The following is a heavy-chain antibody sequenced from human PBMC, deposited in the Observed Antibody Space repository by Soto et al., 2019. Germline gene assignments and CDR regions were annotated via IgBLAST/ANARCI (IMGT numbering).Heavy chain of an antibody. Sequence: QVHLVQSGAEVKKPGASVKVSCKGSGYGFTTYGITWVRQAPGQGLEWMAWISAHNGNTNYAQKIQGRVTVTRDTSTCTAYMELRSLRSDDTAVYYCATGRYGDYWGQGALVTVSS. J-gene: IGHJ4*02. D-gene: IGHD1-1*01. CDR3: ATGRYGDY. V-gene: IGHV1-18*01. CDR1: GYGFTTYG. CDR2: ISAHNGNT.